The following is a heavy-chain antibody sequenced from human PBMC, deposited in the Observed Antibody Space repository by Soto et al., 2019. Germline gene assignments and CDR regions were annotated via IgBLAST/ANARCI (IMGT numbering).Heavy chain of an antibody. J-gene: IGHJ3*02. CDR2: ISASGSST. CDR1: GFTFSNYA. Sequence: GGSLRLSCAASGFTFSNYAMSWVRQAPGKGLEWVSAISASGSSTYYADSVKGRFTISRHNSKNTLYLQMNSLRAEDTAVYYCAKDRMSRYFDWLSDAFDIWGQGTMVTVSS. CDR3: AKDRMSRYFDWLSDAFDI. V-gene: IGHV3-23*01. D-gene: IGHD3-9*01.